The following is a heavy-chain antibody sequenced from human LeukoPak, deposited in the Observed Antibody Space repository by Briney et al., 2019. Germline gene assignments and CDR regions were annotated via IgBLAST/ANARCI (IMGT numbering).Heavy chain of an antibody. CDR2: ISSSSSYI. CDR1: GFTFSSYS. Sequence: GGSLRLSCAASGFTFSSYSMNWVRQAPGKGLEWVPSISSSSSYIYYADSVKGRFTISRDNAKNSLYLQMNSLRAEDTAVYYCARGYSSGWSSYWGQGTLVTVSS. V-gene: IGHV3-21*01. D-gene: IGHD6-19*01. J-gene: IGHJ4*02. CDR3: ARGYSSGWSSY.